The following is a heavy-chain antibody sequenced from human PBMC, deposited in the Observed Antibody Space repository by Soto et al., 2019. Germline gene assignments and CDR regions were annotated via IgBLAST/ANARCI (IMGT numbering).Heavy chain of an antibody. Sequence: QVQLVESGGGEVQPGRSLILSCAASGFAFSNYGMHWVRQAPGKGLEWVAAISYDESNKFYVDSVKGRFTISRDNSKNTLYLQMNSLKTVDSAVYFCAKEPLGGTVAGILYNWFDPWGQGTLVTVSS. D-gene: IGHD6-19*01. V-gene: IGHV3-30*18. CDR2: ISYDESNK. CDR3: AKEPLGGTVAGILYNWFDP. CDR1: GFAFSNYG. J-gene: IGHJ5*02.